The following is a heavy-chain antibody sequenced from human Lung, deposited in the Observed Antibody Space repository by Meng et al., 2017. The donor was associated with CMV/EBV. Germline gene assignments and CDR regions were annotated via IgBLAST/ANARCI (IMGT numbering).Heavy chain of an antibody. D-gene: IGHD3-3*01. V-gene: IGHV1-69*05. J-gene: IGHJ4*02. Sequence: SVKVSXKASGGTFSSYAISWVRQAPGQGLEWMGGIIPIFGTANYAQKFQGRVTITTDESTSTAYMELSSLRSEDTAVYYCARDRGTIFGVDFDYWGKGTXVTVSS. CDR2: IIPIFGTA. CDR1: GGTFSSYA. CDR3: ARDRGTIFGVDFDY.